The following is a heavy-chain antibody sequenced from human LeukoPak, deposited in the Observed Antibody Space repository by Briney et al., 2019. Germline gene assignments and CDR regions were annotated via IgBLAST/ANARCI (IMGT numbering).Heavy chain of an antibody. D-gene: IGHD6-13*01. V-gene: IGHV1-18*01. CDR2: ITPYNGNT. Sequence: GASVKVSCKASGYTFTDYGLSWVRQAPGQGLEWMGWITPYNGNTNFAQKFQGRVTMTKDSSTNTVYMELTSLRSDDTAVYYCARGSSSAPSPNFDYWGQGALVTVSS. CDR3: ARGSSSAPSPNFDY. CDR1: GYTFTDYG. J-gene: IGHJ4*02.